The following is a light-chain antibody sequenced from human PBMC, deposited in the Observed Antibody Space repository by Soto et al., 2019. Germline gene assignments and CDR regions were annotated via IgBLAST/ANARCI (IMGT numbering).Light chain of an antibody. CDR1: QSFRGL. Sequence: VLTQSPVTLSLSPGERATLSCRASQSFRGLLALYQQKPGQAPSLLIYDAYSRATGIPARISGSGSGTDFTLTISSLEPEDSAVYYCQQRHMWPITFGQGTRLEI. J-gene: IGKJ5*01. CDR3: QQRHMWPIT. CDR2: DAY. V-gene: IGKV3-11*01.